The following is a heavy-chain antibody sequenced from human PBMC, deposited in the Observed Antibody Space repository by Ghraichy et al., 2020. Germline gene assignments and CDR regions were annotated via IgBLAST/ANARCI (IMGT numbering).Heavy chain of an antibody. J-gene: IGHJ5*02. CDR1: GYTFTSYA. V-gene: IGHV1-18*01. Sequence: ASVKVSCKASGYTFTSYAISWVRQAPGQGLEWMGWISAYNGNTYYAQKFQGRVTMTTDTSTTTAYMDLRSLRSDDTAVYYCARGLNYPLYTWSDPWGQGTLVTVSS. D-gene: IGHD1-7*01. CDR3: ARGLNYPLYTWSDP. CDR2: ISAYNGNT.